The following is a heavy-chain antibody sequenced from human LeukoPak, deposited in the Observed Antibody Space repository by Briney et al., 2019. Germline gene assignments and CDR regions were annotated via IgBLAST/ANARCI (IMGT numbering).Heavy chain of an antibody. D-gene: IGHD3-22*01. CDR1: GFAFNTYSMN. V-gene: IGHV4-39*01. Sequence: GSLRLSCAASGFAFNTYSMNWVRRPPGKGLEWIGSTHYDGRTYYNPSLKSRVTISVDTSRNQFSLKLNSMTAADTAVYYCARRRPVQYYYEGSGYYYDYWGQGTLVTVSS. CDR2: THYDGRT. J-gene: IGHJ4*02. CDR3: ARRRPVQYYYEGSGYYYDY.